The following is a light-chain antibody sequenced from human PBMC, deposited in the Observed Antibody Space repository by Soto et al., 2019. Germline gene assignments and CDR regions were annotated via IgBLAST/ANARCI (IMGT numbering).Light chain of an antibody. J-gene: IGKJ2*01. CDR3: QQYGSSPYT. CDR1: QSVSSSY. Sequence: ELVLTQSPGTLSLSPGERATLSCRASQSVSSSYLDWYQQKPGQAPRLLIYGASSRATGIPDRFSGSGSGTDFTLTISRLEPEDFAVYYCQQYGSSPYTFGQGTKLVIK. CDR2: GAS. V-gene: IGKV3-20*01.